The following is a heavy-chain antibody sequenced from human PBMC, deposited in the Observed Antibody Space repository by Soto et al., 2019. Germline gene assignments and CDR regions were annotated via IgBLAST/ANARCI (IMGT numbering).Heavy chain of an antibody. V-gene: IGHV1-3*01. CDR3: VRDKNWNYDY. Sequence: QVQLVQSGAEVKKPGASVKVSCKASGYTFTSYAMHWVRQAPGQRLEWMGWINAGNGNTKYSQKFQGRVTITRDTSASTAYMKLSSLRSEDTAVYYCVRDKNWNYDYWGQGTLVTVSS. D-gene: IGHD1-7*01. CDR1: GYTFTSYA. CDR2: INAGNGNT. J-gene: IGHJ4*02.